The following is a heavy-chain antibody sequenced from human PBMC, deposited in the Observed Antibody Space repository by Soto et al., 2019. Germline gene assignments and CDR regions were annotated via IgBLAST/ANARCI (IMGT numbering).Heavy chain of an antibody. J-gene: IGHJ4*02. CDR2: ISAYNGNT. V-gene: IGHV1-18*01. D-gene: IGHD3-22*01. CDR3: ARTPAYYYDSSGYYLFDY. Sequence: ASVKVSCKASGYTFTSYGISWVRQAPGQGLEWMGWISAYNGNTNYAQKLQGRVTMTTDTSTSTAYMELRSLRSGDTAVYYCARTPAYYYDSSGYYLFDYWGQGTLVTVSS. CDR1: GYTFTSYG.